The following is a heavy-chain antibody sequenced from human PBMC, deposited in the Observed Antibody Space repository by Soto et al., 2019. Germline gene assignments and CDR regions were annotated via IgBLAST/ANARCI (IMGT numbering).Heavy chain of an antibody. CDR1: GDSISGDAYF. V-gene: IGHV4-39*01. CDR3: ARHAREFSGPGSYDFFDF. Sequence: RSLTFTVSGDSISGDAYFWGWIRQPPGKGLEWIGNMFFRGNTYYNPSLKSRVSVVVDTSKNQFSLRLSSMTAADTAVYYCARHAREFSGPGSYDFFDFWGQGILVTVSS. J-gene: IGHJ4*02. D-gene: IGHD3-10*01. CDR2: MFFRGNT.